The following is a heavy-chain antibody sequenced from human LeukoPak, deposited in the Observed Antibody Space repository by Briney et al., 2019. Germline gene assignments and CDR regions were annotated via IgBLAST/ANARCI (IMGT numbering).Heavy chain of an antibody. D-gene: IGHD3-10*01. CDR3: AREMLVRGASNWLDP. CDR2: IYYSGST. CDR1: GGSISSGGYY. J-gene: IGHJ5*02. V-gene: IGHV4-31*03. Sequence: SQTLSLTCTVSGGSISSGGYYWSWIRQHPGKGLEWIGYIYYSGSTYYNPSLKSRVTISVDTSKNQFSLKLSSVTAADTAVYYCAREMLVRGASNWLDPWGQGTLVTVSS.